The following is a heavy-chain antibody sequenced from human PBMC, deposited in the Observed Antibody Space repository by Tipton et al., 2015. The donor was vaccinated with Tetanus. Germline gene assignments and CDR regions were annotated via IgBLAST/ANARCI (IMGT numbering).Heavy chain of an antibody. CDR1: GLFFKNAW. Sequence: SLRLSCATSGLFFKNAWMNWVRQAPGKGLEWVGRLKSKTDGGTTDYAARVKDRFSISRDDSKNTLFLQMNSLKTEDTAVYYCTPSGIVGSGSRVDYWGRGTLVTVSS. CDR2: LKSKTDGGTT. D-gene: IGHD1-26*01. J-gene: IGHJ4*02. CDR3: TPSGIVGSGSRVDY. V-gene: IGHV3-15*07.